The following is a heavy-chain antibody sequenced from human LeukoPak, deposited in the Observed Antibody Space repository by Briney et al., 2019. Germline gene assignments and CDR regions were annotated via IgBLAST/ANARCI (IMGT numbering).Heavy chain of an antibody. CDR2: IVVGSGNT. V-gene: IGHV1-58*02. CDR1: GFTYTNSP. CDR3: ERDGDGGNSDY. J-gene: IGHJ4*02. D-gene: IGHD4-23*01. Sequence: TSVTVSFKATGFTYTNSPIQEVRPARGQRLEWIGWIVVGSGNTNYAQKFQERVTITRDMSTSTAYMELSSLRSEDTAVYYCERDGDGGNSDYWGQGTLVTVSS.